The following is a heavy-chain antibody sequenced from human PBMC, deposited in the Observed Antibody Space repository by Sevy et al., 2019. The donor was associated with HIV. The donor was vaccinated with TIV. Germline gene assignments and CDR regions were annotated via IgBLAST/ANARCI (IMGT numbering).Heavy chain of an antibody. J-gene: IGHJ4*02. D-gene: IGHD3-3*01. Sequence: GGSLRLSCAASGFTLSIYWMHWVRQVPGKGLVWVSHINSDGNIKRYADSVEGRFTISSDNAEKTVYLQMNSLRADDTAVYYCVRGSTWTFGHWGQGTLVTVSS. V-gene: IGHV3-74*01. CDR2: INSDGNIK. CDR3: VRGSTWTFGH. CDR1: GFTLSIYW.